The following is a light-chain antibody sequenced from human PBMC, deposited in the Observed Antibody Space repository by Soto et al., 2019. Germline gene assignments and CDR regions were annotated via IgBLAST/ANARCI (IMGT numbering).Light chain of an antibody. V-gene: IGKV3-11*01. CDR1: QSVSTD. CDR2: DAS. Sequence: EIVMTQSPATLSLFPGERATIPCRASQSVSTDLPWYQQKPGQAPRLLIYDASNRATGIPARFSGSGSGTDFTLTISGLEPEDFAVYYCQQRSNWLFGGGTKVDIK. J-gene: IGKJ4*01. CDR3: QQRSNWL.